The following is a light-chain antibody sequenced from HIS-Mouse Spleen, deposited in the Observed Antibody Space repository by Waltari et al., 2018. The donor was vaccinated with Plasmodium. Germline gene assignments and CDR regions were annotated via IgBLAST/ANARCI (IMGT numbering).Light chain of an antibody. J-gene: IGKJ3*01. V-gene: IGKV3-15*01. CDR1: QSVSSN. CDR3: KQYNNWSFT. CDR2: GAA. Sequence: EIVMTQSPATLSVSPGERATLSCRASQSVSSNLAWYQQKPGQAPRLLIYGAATRATVIPARFSGSGSGTEFTLTISSLRSEDFAVYYCKQYNNWSFTFGPGTKVDIK.